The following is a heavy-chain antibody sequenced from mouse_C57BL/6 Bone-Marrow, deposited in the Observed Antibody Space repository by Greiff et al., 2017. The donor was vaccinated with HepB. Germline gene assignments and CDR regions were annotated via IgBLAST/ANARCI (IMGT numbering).Heavy chain of an antibody. D-gene: IGHD1-1*01. CDR3: ARTLYYGSSYLYYFDY. CDR2: IWWDDDK. CDR1: GFSLSTFGMG. J-gene: IGHJ2*01. Sequence: QVTLKVSGPGILQPSQTLSLTCSFSGFSLSTFGMGVGWIRQPSGKGLEWLAHIWWDDDKYYNPALKSRLTISKDTSKNQVFLKIANVDTADTATYYCARTLYYGSSYLYYFDYWGQGTTLTVSS. V-gene: IGHV8-8*01.